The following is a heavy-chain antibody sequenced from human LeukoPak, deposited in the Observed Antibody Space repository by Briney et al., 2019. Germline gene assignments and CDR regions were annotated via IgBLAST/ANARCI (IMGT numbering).Heavy chain of an antibody. CDR1: GFTLTTSW. V-gene: IGHV3-21*01. CDR3: ARDPYSGTYGDTYYYYMDV. Sequence: NPGGSLRLSCAASGFTLTTSWMNWVRQTPGKGLEWVSSITSSSTYTFYADSVKGRFTISRDNARNSLYLQMNSLRAEDTAVYYCARDPYSGTYGDTYYYYMDVWGKGTTVTISS. J-gene: IGHJ6*03. D-gene: IGHD1-26*01. CDR2: ITSSSTYT.